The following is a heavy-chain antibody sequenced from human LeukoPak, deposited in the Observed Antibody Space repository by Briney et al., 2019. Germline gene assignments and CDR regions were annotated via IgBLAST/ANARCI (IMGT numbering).Heavy chain of an antibody. CDR3: ARGPIAVAEFDY. Sequence: SETLSLTCTVSGGSISSGGFYWSWIRQHPGQGLEWIGYIYYSGSTYYNPSLASRVVISVDTSNNHFSLKLSSVTAADTAVYYCARGPIAVAEFDYWGQGTLVTVSS. CDR1: GGSISSGGFY. J-gene: IGHJ4*02. V-gene: IGHV4-31*03. CDR2: IYYSGST. D-gene: IGHD6-19*01.